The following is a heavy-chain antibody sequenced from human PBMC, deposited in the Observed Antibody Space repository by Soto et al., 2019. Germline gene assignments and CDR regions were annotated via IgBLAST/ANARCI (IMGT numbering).Heavy chain of an antibody. Sequence: GSLRLSCAASGFTFSSYAMSWVRQAPGKGLEWVSAISCSGVSTYYADSVKGRFTISRDNSKNTLYLQMNSLRAEDTAVYYCAKSPGMYYYDSSGYYHYDYWGQGTLVTVSS. CDR2: ISCSGVST. D-gene: IGHD3-22*01. J-gene: IGHJ4*02. CDR1: GFTFSSYA. V-gene: IGHV3-23*01. CDR3: AKSPGMYYYDSSGYYHYDY.